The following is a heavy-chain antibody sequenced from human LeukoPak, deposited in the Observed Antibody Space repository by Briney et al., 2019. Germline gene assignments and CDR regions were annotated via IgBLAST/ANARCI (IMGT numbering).Heavy chain of an antibody. J-gene: IGHJ4*02. V-gene: IGHV4-39*01. Sequence: PSETLSLTCTVSGGSISSSSYYWGWIRQPPGKGLEWIASMYYSGSTYYNPSLKSRVTISVDTSKTQFSLKLSSVTAADTAVYYCARYPSYYYDSSGYYQDYWGQGTLVTVSS. CDR1: GGSISSSSYY. D-gene: IGHD3-22*01. CDR3: ARYPSYYYDSSGYYQDY. CDR2: MYYSGST.